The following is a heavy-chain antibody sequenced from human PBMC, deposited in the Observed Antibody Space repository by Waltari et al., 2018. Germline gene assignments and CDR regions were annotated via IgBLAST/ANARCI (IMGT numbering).Heavy chain of an antibody. CDR3: AKVVSIGGLISYYMDV. J-gene: IGHJ6*03. D-gene: IGHD3-16*01. V-gene: IGHV4-34*01. CDR2: INHSGST. Sequence: QVQLQQWGAGLLKPSETLSLTCAVYGGSFSGYYWSWIRQPPGKGLEWIGEINHSGSTNYNPSLKSRVTISVDTSKNQFSLKLSSVTAADTAVYYCAKVVSIGGLISYYMDVWGKGTTVTVSS. CDR1: GGSFSGYY.